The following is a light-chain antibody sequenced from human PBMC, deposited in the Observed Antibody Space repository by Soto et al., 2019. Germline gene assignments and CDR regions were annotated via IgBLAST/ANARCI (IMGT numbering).Light chain of an antibody. V-gene: IGLV3-25*02. CDR2: KDS. Sequence: SYELTRPPSVSVSPGQTARVTCSGDALPKQYAYWYQQKPGQAPVLVIYKDSERPSGIPERFSGSSSGTTVTLTISGVQAEDEAAYYCQSADSSGTWVFGGGTKVTVL. J-gene: IGLJ3*02. CDR3: QSADSSGTWV. CDR1: ALPKQY.